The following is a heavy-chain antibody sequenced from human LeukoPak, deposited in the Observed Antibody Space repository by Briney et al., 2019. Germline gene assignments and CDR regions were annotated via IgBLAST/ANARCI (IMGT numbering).Heavy chain of an antibody. V-gene: IGHV1-18*01. CDR2: ISAYNGNT. Sequence: ASVKVSCKAPGYTFTSYGISWVRQAPGQGLEWMGWISAYNGNTNYAQKLQGRVTMTTDTSTSTAYMELRSLRSDDTAVYYCARDGVTYYYDSSGRPDYWGQGTLVTVSS. CDR3: ARDGVTYYYDSSGRPDY. CDR1: GYTFTSYG. J-gene: IGHJ4*02. D-gene: IGHD3-22*01.